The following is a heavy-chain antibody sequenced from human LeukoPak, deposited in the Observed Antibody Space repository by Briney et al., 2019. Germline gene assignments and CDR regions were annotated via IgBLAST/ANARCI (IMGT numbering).Heavy chain of an antibody. CDR2: IKQDGSEK. D-gene: IGHD3-10*01. Sequence: GGSLRLSCAASGFTFSRYWMSWVRQAPRKGLEWVANIKQDGSEKYYVDSVKGRFTISRDNAKNSLYLQMNSLRAEDTAVYYCARDPYGSGSSDYWGQGTLVTVSS. CDR3: ARDPYGSGSSDY. CDR1: GFTFSRYW. J-gene: IGHJ4*02. V-gene: IGHV3-7*03.